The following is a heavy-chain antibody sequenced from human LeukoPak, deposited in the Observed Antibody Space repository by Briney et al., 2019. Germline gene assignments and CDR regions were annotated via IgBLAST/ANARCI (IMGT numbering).Heavy chain of an antibody. Sequence: PSQTLSLTCTVSGGSISSGGYYWSWIRQHPGKGLEWIGYIYYSGSTYYNPSLKSRVTISVDTSKNQFSLQLSSVTAADTAVYYCARADLCGGDCYSPRYYYYYYGMDVRGQGTTVTVSS. D-gene: IGHD2-21*02. J-gene: IGHJ6*02. CDR3: ARADLCGGDCYSPRYYYYYYGMDV. CDR1: GGSISSGGYY. V-gene: IGHV4-31*03. CDR2: IYYSGST.